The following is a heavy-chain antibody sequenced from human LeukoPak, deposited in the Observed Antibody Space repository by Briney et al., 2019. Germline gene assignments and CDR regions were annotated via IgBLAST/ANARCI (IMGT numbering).Heavy chain of an antibody. CDR3: ARNYDSSGYYLYWYFDL. D-gene: IGHD3-22*01. CDR2: IYYSGST. CDR1: GCSISSYY. J-gene: IGHJ2*01. V-gene: IGHV4-59*12. Sequence: PSETLSLTCTVSGCSISSYYWSWIRQPPGKGLEWIGYIYYSGSTNYNPSLKSRVTISVDTSKNQFSLKLSSVTAADTAVYYCARNYDSSGYYLYWYFDLWGRGTLVTVSS.